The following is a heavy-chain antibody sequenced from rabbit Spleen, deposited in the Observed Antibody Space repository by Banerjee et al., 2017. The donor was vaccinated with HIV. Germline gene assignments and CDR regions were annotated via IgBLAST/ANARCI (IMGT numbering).Heavy chain of an antibody. CDR3: ARDSGTSFSSYGMDL. J-gene: IGHJ6*01. V-gene: IGHV1S45*01. D-gene: IGHD8-1*01. CDR1: GFSFSDKAV. Sequence: QEQLVESGGGLVQPEGSLTLTCTASGFSFSDKAVMCWVRQAPGKGPEWIACIGGGVSSITYYATWAKGRFTISKTSSTTVTLQMTSLTAADTATYFCARDSGTSFSSYGMDLWGPGTLVTVS. CDR2: IGGGVSSIT.